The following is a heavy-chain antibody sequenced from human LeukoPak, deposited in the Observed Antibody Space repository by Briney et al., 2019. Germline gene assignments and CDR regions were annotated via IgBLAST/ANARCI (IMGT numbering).Heavy chain of an antibody. CDR1: GGSISSGDYY. D-gene: IGHD4/OR15-4a*01. J-gene: IGHJ2*01. Sequence: SETLSLTCTVSGGSISSGDYYWSWIRQPPGKGLEWIGYIYYSGSTYYNPSLKSRVTISVDTSKNQFSLKLSSVTAADTAVYYCARDRTMVAQWYFDLWGRGTLVTVSS. V-gene: IGHV4-30-4*01. CDR3: ARDRTMVAQWYFDL. CDR2: IYYSGST.